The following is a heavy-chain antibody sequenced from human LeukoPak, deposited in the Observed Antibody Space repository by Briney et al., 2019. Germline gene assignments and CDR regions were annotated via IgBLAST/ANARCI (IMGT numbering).Heavy chain of an antibody. CDR2: IRYDGSNQ. D-gene: IGHD2-8*01. CDR3: AKDRCSNGIGCYYYYMDV. V-gene: IGHV3-30*02. J-gene: IGHJ6*03. Sequence: GGSLRLSCAASGFTFSNYDMRWVRQAPGKGLEWVTFIRYDGSNQYYADSVKGRFTISRDNSKNTLYLQMNSLRAEDTAVYSCAKDRCSNGIGCYYYYMDVWGKGTTVTISS. CDR1: GFTFSNYD.